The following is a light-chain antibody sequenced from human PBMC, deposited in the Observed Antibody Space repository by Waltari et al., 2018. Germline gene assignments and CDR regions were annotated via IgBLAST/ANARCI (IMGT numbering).Light chain of an antibody. Sequence: IVLTQSPATLSLFPGERATLSCRASQSVRSYLAWYQHKPGPAPRLLIYDTSYRATGVPVRFSGSGSGTDYTLTISSLEPEDFAVYYCQHRSVWPLTFGGGTKVEMK. CDR3: QHRSVWPLT. CDR2: DTS. CDR1: QSVRSY. J-gene: IGKJ4*01. V-gene: IGKV3-11*01.